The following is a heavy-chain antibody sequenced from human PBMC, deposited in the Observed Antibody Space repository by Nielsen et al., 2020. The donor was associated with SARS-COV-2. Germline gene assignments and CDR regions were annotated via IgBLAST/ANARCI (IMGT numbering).Heavy chain of an antibody. CDR2: IYYSGST. Sequence: SETLSLTCTVSGGSISSYYWSWIRQPPGKGLEWIGYIYYSGSTNYNPSLKSRVTISVDTSKNQFSLKLSSVTAADTAVYYCTTGDIVVVTGDAFDIWGQGTLVTVSS. D-gene: IGHD2-21*02. CDR3: TTGDIVVVTGDAFDI. V-gene: IGHV4-59*13. J-gene: IGHJ3*02. CDR1: GGSISSYY.